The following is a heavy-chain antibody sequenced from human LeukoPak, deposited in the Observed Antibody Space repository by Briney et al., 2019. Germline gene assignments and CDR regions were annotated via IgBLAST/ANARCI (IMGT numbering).Heavy chain of an antibody. D-gene: IGHD3-10*01. CDR1: GFTFSSYE. Sequence: GGSLRLSCAASGFTFSSYEMNWVRQAPGKGLEGVSYISSSGSTIYYADSVKGRFTISRDNSKNTLYLQMTSLRAEDTAVYYCARGEYYYGSGSPLYYYYGMDVWGQGPTVTVSS. J-gene: IGHJ6*02. V-gene: IGHV3-48*03. CDR3: ARGEYYYGSGSPLYYYYGMDV. CDR2: ISSSGSTI.